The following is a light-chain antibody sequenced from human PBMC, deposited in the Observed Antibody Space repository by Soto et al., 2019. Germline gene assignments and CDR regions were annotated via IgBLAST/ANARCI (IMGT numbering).Light chain of an antibody. J-gene: IGKJ5*01. CDR3: QQYSDWPPIT. Sequence: EIMMTQSQATLSVSPGERATLSCRASQSVSSNLAWYQQKPGQAPRLLIYGASTRATGIPARFSGSGSGTEFTLIISSLQSEDFAVYYCQQYSDWPPITFGQGTRLEI. CDR1: QSVSSN. V-gene: IGKV3-15*01. CDR2: GAS.